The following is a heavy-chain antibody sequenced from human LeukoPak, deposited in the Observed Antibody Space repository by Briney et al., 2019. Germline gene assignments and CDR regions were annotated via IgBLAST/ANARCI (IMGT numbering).Heavy chain of an antibody. V-gene: IGHV3-23*01. D-gene: IGHD5-18*01. CDR1: GFTFSTFA. CDR3: AKDRGYSYGISEY. J-gene: IGHJ4*02. CDR2: ISETGRST. Sequence: GGSLRLSCVASGFTFSTFAMNWVRQAPGTGLEWVSTISETGRSTYYADSVKGQFTISRDNSKNTLYLQMNSLRAEDTAVYYCAKDRGYSYGISEYWGQGTLVTVSS.